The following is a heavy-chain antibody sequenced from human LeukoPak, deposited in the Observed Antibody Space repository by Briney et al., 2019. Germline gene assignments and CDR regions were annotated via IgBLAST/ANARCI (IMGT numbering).Heavy chain of an antibody. V-gene: IGHV3-33*01. CDR2: IWYDGNNK. CDR1: GFTFSSYG. Sequence: GGSLRLSCAASGFTFSSYGFHWVRQAPGKGLEWVALIWYDGNNKNYADSVKGRFTISRDNSKNTLYLQTNSLRAEDTAVYYCARDAGFGFLDCWGQGTLVTVSS. J-gene: IGHJ4*02. D-gene: IGHD3-10*01. CDR3: ARDAGFGFLDC.